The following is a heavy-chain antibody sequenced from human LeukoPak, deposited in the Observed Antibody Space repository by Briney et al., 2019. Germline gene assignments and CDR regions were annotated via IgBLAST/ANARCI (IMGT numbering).Heavy chain of an antibody. CDR1: GGSFSGYY. J-gene: IGHJ4*02. CDR2: INHSGST. V-gene: IGHV4-34*01. CDR3: ARHWKGFDS. Sequence: SETLSLTCAVYGGSFSGYYWSWIRQPPGKGLEWIGEINHSGSTNYNPSLKSRVTISVDTSKNQISLKLTSVTAADTAVYYCARHWKGFDSWGQGTLVTVSS. D-gene: IGHD1-1*01.